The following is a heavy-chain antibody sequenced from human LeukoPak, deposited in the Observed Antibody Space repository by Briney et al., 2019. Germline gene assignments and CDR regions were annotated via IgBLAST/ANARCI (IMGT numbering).Heavy chain of an antibody. CDR3: ARHRDGYHFDY. CDR2: IYYSGIT. Sequence: PSETLSLTCTVSGGSISSYYWSWIRQPPGKGLEWIGYIYYSGITNYNPSLKSRVTISVDMSKNQFSLKLSSVAAEDTAVYYCARHRDGYHFDYWGQGTLVTVSS. CDR1: GGSISSYY. V-gene: IGHV4-59*08. J-gene: IGHJ4*02. D-gene: IGHD5-24*01.